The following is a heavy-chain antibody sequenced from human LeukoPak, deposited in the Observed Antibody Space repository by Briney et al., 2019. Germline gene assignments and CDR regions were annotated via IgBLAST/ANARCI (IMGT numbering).Heavy chain of an antibody. J-gene: IGHJ4*02. Sequence: PSETLSLTCTVSGGSISSYYWSWIRQPPGKGLEWIRYIYYSGGTNYNPSLKSRVTISVDTSKNQFSLKLSSVTAADTAVYYCASHGDPRYYFDYWGQGTLVTVSS. D-gene: IGHD4-17*01. CDR3: ASHGDPRYYFDY. CDR2: IYYSGGT. V-gene: IGHV4-59*08. CDR1: GGSISSYY.